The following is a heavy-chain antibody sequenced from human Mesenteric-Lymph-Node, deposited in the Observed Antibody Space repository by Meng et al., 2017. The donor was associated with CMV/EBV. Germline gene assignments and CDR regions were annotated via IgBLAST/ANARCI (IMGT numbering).Heavy chain of an antibody. Sequence: SGPSVSSNSAAWNWIRQSPSRGLEWLGRTYYRSKWYNDYAVSVKSRITINPDTSKNQFSLQLNSVTPEDTAVYYCARDRWAAGPFDYWGQGTLVTVSS. CDR1: GPSVSSNSAA. CDR2: TYYRSKWYN. CDR3: ARDRWAAGPFDY. J-gene: IGHJ4*02. D-gene: IGHD6-13*01. V-gene: IGHV6-1*01.